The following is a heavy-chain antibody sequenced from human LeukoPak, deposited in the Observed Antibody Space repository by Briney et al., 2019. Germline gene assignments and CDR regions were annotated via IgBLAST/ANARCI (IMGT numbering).Heavy chain of an antibody. CDR2: IHYSGST. J-gene: IGHJ3*01. CDR1: GGSISSYH. D-gene: IGHD6-13*01. Sequence: SETLSLTCTVSGGSISSYHWIWIRQPPGKGLEWIGHIHYSGSTNYNPSLKSRVTTSVDTSKKQFPLKLSSVTAADTAVYYCARLFSSSWYRGAFDLWGQGTMVTVSS. CDR3: ARLFSSSWYRGAFDL. V-gene: IGHV4-59*08.